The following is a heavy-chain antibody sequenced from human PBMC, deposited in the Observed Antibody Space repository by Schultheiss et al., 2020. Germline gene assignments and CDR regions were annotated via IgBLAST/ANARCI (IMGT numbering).Heavy chain of an antibody. CDR3: ARAEGGVYYYGMDV. CDR2: ISSSSSYI. J-gene: IGHJ6*02. V-gene: IGHV3-21*01. D-gene: IGHD2-15*01. Sequence: GGSLRLSCAASGFTFSSYGMHWVRQAQGKGLEWVSSISSSSSYIYYADSVKGRFTISRDNSKNTLYLQMNSLRAEDTAVYYCARAEGGVYYYGMDVWGQGTTVTVSS. CDR1: GFTFSSYG.